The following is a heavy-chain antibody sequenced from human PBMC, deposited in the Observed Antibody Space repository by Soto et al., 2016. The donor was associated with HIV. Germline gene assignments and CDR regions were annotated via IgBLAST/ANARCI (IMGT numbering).Heavy chain of an antibody. CDR1: GFTFSTYW. V-gene: IGHV3-74*01. Sequence: EVHLVESGGGLVQPGGSLRLSCASPGFTFSTYWMHWVRQAPGKGLVWVSRINNDGSSTTYADSVKGRFTISRDNAKNTPYLQMSSLRADDTAMYFCARGGTYDILTGYYNVGLDYWGQGTLVTVSS. J-gene: IGHJ4*02. CDR2: INNDGSST. CDR3: ARGGTYDILTGYYNVGLDY. D-gene: IGHD3-9*01.